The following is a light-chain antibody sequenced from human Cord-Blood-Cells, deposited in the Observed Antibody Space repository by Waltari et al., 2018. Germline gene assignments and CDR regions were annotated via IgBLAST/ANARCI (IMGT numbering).Light chain of an antibody. CDR2: DVS. CDR3: SSYTSSSTRV. V-gene: IGLV2-14*01. CDR1: RSYAGGSYS. J-gene: IGLJ3*02. Sequence: QSALTQPASVSRSPGQSITISCPGTRSYAGGSYSVPWYPQHQGNAPKLMIYDVSKRPSGVSNRFSGSKSGNTASLTISGLQAEDEADYYCSSYTSSSTRVFGGGTKLTVL.